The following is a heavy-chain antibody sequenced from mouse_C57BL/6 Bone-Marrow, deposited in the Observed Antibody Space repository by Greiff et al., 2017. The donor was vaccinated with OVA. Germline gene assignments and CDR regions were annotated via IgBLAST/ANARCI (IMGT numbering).Heavy chain of an antibody. CDR1: GYSFTGYY. CDR2: INPSTGGT. D-gene: IGHD1-1*01. V-gene: IGHV1-42*01. CDR3: ARFTTVVATLYWYFDV. Sequence: VQLQQSGPELVKPGASVKISCKASGYSFTGYYMNWVKQSPEKSLEWIGEINPSTGGTTYNQKFKAKATLTVDKSSSTAYMQLKSLTSEDCAVYYCARFTTVVATLYWYFDVWGTGTTVTVSS. J-gene: IGHJ1*03.